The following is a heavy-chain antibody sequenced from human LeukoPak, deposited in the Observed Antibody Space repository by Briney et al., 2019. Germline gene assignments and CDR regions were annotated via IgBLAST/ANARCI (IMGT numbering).Heavy chain of an antibody. CDR2: IYYSGST. CDR1: GGSISSSSYY. D-gene: IGHD3-10*01. J-gene: IGHJ5*02. Sequence: SETLSLTCTVSGGSISSSSYYWGWIRQPPGKGLEWIGSIYYSGSTYYNPTLKRRVTISVDTSKNQFSLKLSSVTAADTAVYYCARVRGALSWFDPWGQGTLVTVSS. V-gene: IGHV4-39*07. CDR3: ARVRGALSWFDP.